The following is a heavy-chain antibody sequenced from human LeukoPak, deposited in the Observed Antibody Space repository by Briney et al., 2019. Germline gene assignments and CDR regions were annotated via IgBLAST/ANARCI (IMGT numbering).Heavy chain of an antibody. J-gene: IGHJ4*02. CDR2: INPNSGGT. Sequence: ASVKVSCKASGYTFTSYGISWVRQAPGQGLEWMGWINPNSGGTNYAQKFQGRVTMTRDTSISTAYMELSRLRSDDTAVYYCARGPYGDYGGTYRYWGQGTLITVSS. D-gene: IGHD4-17*01. CDR3: ARGPYGDYGGTYRY. V-gene: IGHV1-2*02. CDR1: GYTFTSYG.